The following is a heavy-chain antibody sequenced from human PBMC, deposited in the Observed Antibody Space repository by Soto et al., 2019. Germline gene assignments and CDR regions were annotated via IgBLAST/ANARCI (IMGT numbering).Heavy chain of an antibody. J-gene: IGHJ5*02. CDR1: GGSISSGGYY. V-gene: IGHV4-31*03. D-gene: IGHD4-17*01. CDR2: IYYSGST. CDR3: ARAVFTLTTAPVNWFDP. Sequence: SSETLSLTCTVSGGSISSGGYYWSWIRQHPGKGLEWIGYIYYSGSTYYNPSLKSRVTISVDTSKNQFSLKLSSVTAADTAVYYCARAVFTLTTAPVNWFDPWGQGTLVTVSS.